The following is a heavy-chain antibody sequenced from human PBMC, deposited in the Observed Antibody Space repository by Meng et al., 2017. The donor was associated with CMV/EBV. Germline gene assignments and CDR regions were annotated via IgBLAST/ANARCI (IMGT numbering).Heavy chain of an antibody. CDR3: ARSRELQGVYYYYGMDV. J-gene: IGHJ6*02. V-gene: IGHV3-48*03. CDR1: GGTFSSYE. D-gene: IGHD1-7*01. CDR2: ISSSGSTI. Sequence: SCKASGGTFSSYEMNWVRQAPGKGLEWVSYISSSGSTIYYADSVKGRFTISRDNAKNSLYLQMNSLRAEDTAVYYCARSRELQGVYYYYGMDVWGQGTMVTVSS.